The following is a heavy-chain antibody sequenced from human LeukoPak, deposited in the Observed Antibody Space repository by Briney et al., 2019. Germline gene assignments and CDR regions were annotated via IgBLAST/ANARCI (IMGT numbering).Heavy chain of an antibody. CDR1: GGSFSGYY. J-gene: IGHJ6*03. D-gene: IGHD5-18*01. CDR2: INHSGST. V-gene: IGHV4-34*01. Sequence: PSETLSLTCAVYGGSFSGYYWSWIRQPPGKGLEWIGEINHSGSTNYNPSLKSRVTISVDTSKNQFSLKLSSVTAADTAVYYCARGYPYSYYYYYYMDVWGKGTTVTVSS. CDR3: ARGYPYSYYYYYYMDV.